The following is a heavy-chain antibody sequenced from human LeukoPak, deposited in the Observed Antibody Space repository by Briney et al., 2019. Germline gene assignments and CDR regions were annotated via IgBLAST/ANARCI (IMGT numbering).Heavy chain of an antibody. CDR3: ARDLDPRRDGYNYGY. J-gene: IGHJ4*02. CDR2: INPNSGGT. D-gene: IGHD5-24*01. Sequence: PGASVKVSCKASGYTFTDYFMHWVRQAPGQGLEWMGWINPNSGGTNYAQKFQGRVTMTRDTSISTAYMELSRLRSDDTAVYYCARDLDPRRDGYNYGYWGQGTLVTVSS. V-gene: IGHV1-2*02. CDR1: GYTFTDYF.